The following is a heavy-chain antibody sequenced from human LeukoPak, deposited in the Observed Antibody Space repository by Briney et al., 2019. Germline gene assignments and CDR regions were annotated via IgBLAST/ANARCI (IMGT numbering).Heavy chain of an antibody. V-gene: IGHV1-24*01. CDR1: GYTFTSYG. Sequence: ASVKVSCKASGYTFTSYGISWVRQAPGKGLEWMGGFDPEDGETIYAQKFQGRVTMTEDTSTDTAYMELSSLRSEDTAVYYCATWAPTSSGYFDYWGQGTLVTVSS. D-gene: IGHD3-10*01. CDR3: ATWAPTSSGYFDY. J-gene: IGHJ4*02. CDR2: FDPEDGET.